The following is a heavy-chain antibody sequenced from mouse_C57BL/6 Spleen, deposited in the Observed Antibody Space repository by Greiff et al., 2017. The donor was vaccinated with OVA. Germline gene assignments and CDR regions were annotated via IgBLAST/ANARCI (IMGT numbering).Heavy chain of an antibody. D-gene: IGHD1-1*01. Sequence: EVMLVESGEGLVKPGGSLKLSCAASGFTFSSYAMSWVRQTPEKRLEWVAYISSGGDYTYYADTVKGRFTFSRDNARNTLYLQMSSLKSEDTAMYYCTREGGGYYGSSFHWYFDVWGTGTTVTVSS. CDR2: ISSGGDYT. V-gene: IGHV5-9-1*02. CDR3: TREGGGYYGSSFHWYFDV. J-gene: IGHJ1*03. CDR1: GFTFSSYA.